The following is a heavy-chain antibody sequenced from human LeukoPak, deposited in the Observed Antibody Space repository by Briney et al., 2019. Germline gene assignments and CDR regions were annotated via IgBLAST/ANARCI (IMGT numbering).Heavy chain of an antibody. Sequence: GGSLRLSCAASGFKFSNFGLHWVRQAPGKGLEWVSYISSSSSTIYYADSVKGRFTISRDNAKNSLYLQMNSLRAEDTAVYYCARDQVWAAYYFGYWGQGTLVTVSS. V-gene: IGHV3-48*04. CDR1: GFKFSNFG. CDR2: ISSSSSTI. J-gene: IGHJ4*02. CDR3: ARDQVWAAYYFGY. D-gene: IGHD6-13*01.